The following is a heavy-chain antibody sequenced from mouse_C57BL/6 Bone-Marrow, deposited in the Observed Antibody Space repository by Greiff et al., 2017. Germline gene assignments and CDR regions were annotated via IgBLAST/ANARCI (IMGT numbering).Heavy chain of an antibody. Sequence: EVQVVESGEGLVKPGGSLKLSCAASGFPFSSYAMSWVRQTPEKRLEWVAYISSGGDYLYYADTVKGRFTISSDNARNTLYLQMSSLKSEDTAMYYCTRAFYWYFDVWGTGTTVTGSS. J-gene: IGHJ1*03. CDR1: GFPFSSYA. CDR3: TRAFYWYFDV. CDR2: ISSGGDYL. V-gene: IGHV5-9-1*02.